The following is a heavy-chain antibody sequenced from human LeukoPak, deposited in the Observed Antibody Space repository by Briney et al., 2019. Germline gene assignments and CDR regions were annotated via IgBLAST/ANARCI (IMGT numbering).Heavy chain of an antibody. V-gene: IGHV3-21*06. CDR1: GFIFNNCS. D-gene: IGHD3-10*01. CDR3: VRHRDYYGAGAYNWFDP. J-gene: IGHJ5*02. Sequence: GGSLRLSCAASGFIFNNCSMNWVRQAPGKGLEWVSAISGGGFYKYYSDAVKGRFTISRDNAKNLLYLQMNGLRAEDTAVYYCVRHRDYYGAGAYNWFDPWGQGALVTVSS. CDR2: ISGGGFYK.